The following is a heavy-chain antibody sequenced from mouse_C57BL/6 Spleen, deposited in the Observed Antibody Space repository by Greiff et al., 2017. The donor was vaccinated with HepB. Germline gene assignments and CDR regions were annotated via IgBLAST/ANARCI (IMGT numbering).Heavy chain of an antibody. V-gene: IGHV1-82*01. Sequence: VQLQQSGPELVKPGASVKISCKASGYAFSSSWMNWVKQRPGKGLEWIGRIYPGDGDTNYNGKFKGKATLTADKSSSTAYMQLSSLTSEDSAVCFCEIAYYDPFDYWGQGTSLTVSS. CDR2: IYPGDGDT. D-gene: IGHD2-10*01. CDR1: GYAFSSSW. J-gene: IGHJ2*02. CDR3: EIAYYDPFDY.